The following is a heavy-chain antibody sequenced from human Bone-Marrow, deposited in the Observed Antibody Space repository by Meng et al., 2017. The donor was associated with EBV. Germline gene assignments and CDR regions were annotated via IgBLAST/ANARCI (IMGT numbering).Heavy chain of an antibody. V-gene: IGHV4-4*02. CDR3: ARRALAGDVSVYFDY. D-gene: IGHD2-21*02. Sequence: ESDPGLGTPWGTLSLTCAVSGAPLSSNNWGSWVRQPPGKGLEWIGEIYHTGSTNYNPSLKSRVTISVDRSKNQLSLKVRSVTAADTAVYYCARRALAGDVSVYFDYWDQGTLVTVSS. CDR1: GAPLSSNNW. CDR2: IYHTGST. J-gene: IGHJ4*02.